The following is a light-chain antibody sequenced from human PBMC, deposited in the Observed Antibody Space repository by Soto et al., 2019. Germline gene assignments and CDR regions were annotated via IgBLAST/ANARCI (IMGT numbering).Light chain of an antibody. CDR1: QSVASIY. CDR3: QQYGSAPWT. CDR2: GVS. J-gene: IGKJ1*01. V-gene: IGKV3-20*01. Sequence: EIVLTQSPVTLSLSPGERATLSCRASQSVASIYLAWYQQRPGQAPRLLLYGVSSRATAIPDRFSGSGSGTDFTLTISRLEPEDFAVYYCQQYGSAPWTFGQGTKVDIK.